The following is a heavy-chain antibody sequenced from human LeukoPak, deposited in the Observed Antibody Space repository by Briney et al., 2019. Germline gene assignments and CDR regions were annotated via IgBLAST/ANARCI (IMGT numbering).Heavy chain of an antibody. CDR1: GGTFSSYA. Sequence: SVKVSCKASGGTFSSYAISWVRQAPGQGLEWMGGITPIFGTANYAQKFQGRVTITTDESTSTAYMELSSLRSEDTAVYYCARDVGDGSTIPYFDYWGQGTLVTVSS. D-gene: IGHD5-24*01. J-gene: IGHJ4*02. CDR2: ITPIFGTA. V-gene: IGHV1-69*05. CDR3: ARDVGDGSTIPYFDY.